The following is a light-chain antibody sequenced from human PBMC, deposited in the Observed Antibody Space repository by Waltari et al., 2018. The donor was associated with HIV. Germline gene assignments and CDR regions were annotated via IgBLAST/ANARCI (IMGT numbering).Light chain of an antibody. CDR1: SSDVGGYKY. CDR3: SSYGGSDNLV. J-gene: IGLJ2*01. Sequence: QSALTQPPSASGSPGQSVTISCTGTSSDVGGYKYVSWYQQHQGKAPKIMIYEVSKRPSGVPDRFSGSKSGNTASMTVSGLLAEDEGDYYCSSYGGSDNLVFGGGTKLTVL. V-gene: IGLV2-8*01. CDR2: EVS.